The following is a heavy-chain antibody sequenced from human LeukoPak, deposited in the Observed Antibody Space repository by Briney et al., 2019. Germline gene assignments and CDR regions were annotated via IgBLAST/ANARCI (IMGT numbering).Heavy chain of an antibody. CDR3: AALEDIAAAGS. J-gene: IGHJ5*02. CDR1: GFTFTSPA. Sequence: SVKVSCKASGFTFTSPAMQWVRQARGQRLEWIGWIVVGSGNTNYAQKFQERVTITRDMSTSTAYMELSSLRSEDTAVYYCAALEDIAAAGSWGQGTLVTVSS. CDR2: IVVGSGNT. V-gene: IGHV1-58*02. D-gene: IGHD6-13*01.